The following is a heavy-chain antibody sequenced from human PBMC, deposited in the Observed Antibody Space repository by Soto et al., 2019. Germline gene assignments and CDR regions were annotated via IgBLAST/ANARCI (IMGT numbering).Heavy chain of an antibody. CDR3: ARLTLLWFGEYPEAHGMDV. Sequence: QVQLQESGPGLVKPSQTLSLTCTVSGGSISSGGYYWSWIRQHPGKGLEWIGYIYYSGSTYYNPPLKSRVTISVDTSKNQFSLKLSSVTAADTAVYYCARLTLLWFGEYPEAHGMDVWGQGTTVTVSS. J-gene: IGHJ6*02. V-gene: IGHV4-31*03. D-gene: IGHD3-10*01. CDR1: GGSISSGGYY. CDR2: IYYSGST.